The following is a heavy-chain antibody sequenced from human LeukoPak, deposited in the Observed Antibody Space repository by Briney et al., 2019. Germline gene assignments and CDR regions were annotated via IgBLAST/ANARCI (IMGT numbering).Heavy chain of an antibody. CDR3: AKGPSRSYDSSGYNY. CDR2: IYSGGST. CDR1: GFTVSSNY. V-gene: IGHV3-66*01. J-gene: IGHJ4*02. Sequence: GGSLRLSCAASGFTVSSNYMSWVRQAPGKGLEWVTVIYSGGSTYYADSVKGRFTISRDNSKNTLYLQMNSLRAEDTAVYYCAKGPSRSYDSSGYNYWGQGTLVTVSS. D-gene: IGHD3-22*01.